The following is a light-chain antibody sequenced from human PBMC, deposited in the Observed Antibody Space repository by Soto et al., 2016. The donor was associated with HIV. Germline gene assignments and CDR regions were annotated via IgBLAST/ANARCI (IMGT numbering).Light chain of an antibody. V-gene: IGLV3-1*01. CDR2: QDD. Sequence: SYELTQPPSVSVSPGQTATITCSGERLGDKYVCWFQQKPGQSPMLVIYQDDKRPSGIPERFSGSNSGNTATLTISGTRAVDEADYYCQTWDSSLGFFGAGTKVTVL. J-gene: IGLJ1*01. CDR1: RLGDKY. CDR3: QTWDSSLGF.